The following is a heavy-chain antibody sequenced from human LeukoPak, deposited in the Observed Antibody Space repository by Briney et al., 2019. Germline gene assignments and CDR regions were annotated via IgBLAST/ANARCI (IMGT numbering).Heavy chain of an antibody. CDR1: GFTFSSYW. V-gene: IGHV3-74*01. CDR3: ASARRIAAAGYYYFDY. CDR2: INSDGSST. J-gene: IGHJ4*02. D-gene: IGHD6-13*01. Sequence: PGGSLRLSSAASGFTFSSYWMHWVRQAPGKGLVWVSRINSDGSSTSYADSVKGRFTISRDNAKNTLYLQMNSLRAEDTAVYYCASARRIAAAGYYYFDYWGQGTLVTVSS.